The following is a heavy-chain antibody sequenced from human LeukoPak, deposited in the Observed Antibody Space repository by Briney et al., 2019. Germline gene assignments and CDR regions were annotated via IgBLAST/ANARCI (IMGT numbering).Heavy chain of an antibody. CDR1: GGSISSYY. CDR3: AREVRDYVWGSYRYRYSDY. V-gene: IGHV4-59*01. J-gene: IGHJ4*02. Sequence: SETLSLTCTVSGGSISSYYWSWIRQPPGKGQEWIGYIYYSGSTNYNPSLKSRVTISVGTSKNQFSLKLSSVTAADTAVYYCAREVRDYVWGSYRYRYSDYWGQGTLVTVSS. CDR2: IYYSGST. D-gene: IGHD3-16*02.